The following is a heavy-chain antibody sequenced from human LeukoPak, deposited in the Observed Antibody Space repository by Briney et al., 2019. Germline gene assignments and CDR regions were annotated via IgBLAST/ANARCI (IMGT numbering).Heavy chain of an antibody. CDR1: GGSIRPHY. J-gene: IGHJ3*02. Sequence: MASETLSLTCAVSGGSIRPHYWSWIRQAPGKGLEWIGYIYYSGATNYNPSLKSRVTISLDTSKSQFSLKLTSVTAADTAVYYCARHTAAGTNDAFDIWGQGTMVTVSS. CDR2: IYYSGAT. D-gene: IGHD6-13*01. CDR3: ARHTAAGTNDAFDI. V-gene: IGHV4-59*11.